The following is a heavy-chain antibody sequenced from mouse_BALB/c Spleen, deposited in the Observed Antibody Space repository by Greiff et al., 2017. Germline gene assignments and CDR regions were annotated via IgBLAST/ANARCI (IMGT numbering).Heavy chain of an antibody. Sequence: VQLQQSGPELVKPGASVKIPCKASGYTFTDYNMDWVKQSHGMSLEWIGDINPNNGGTIYNQKFKGKATLTVDKSSSTAYMELRSLTSEDTAVYYCARRSYYRYDYAMDYWGQGTSVTGSS. CDR3: ARRSYYRYDYAMDY. D-gene: IGHD2-14*01. CDR2: INPNNGGT. J-gene: IGHJ4*01. CDR1: GYTFTDYN. V-gene: IGHV1-18*01.